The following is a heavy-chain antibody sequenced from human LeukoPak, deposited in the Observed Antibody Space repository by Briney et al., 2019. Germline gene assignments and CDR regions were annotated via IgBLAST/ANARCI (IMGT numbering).Heavy chain of an antibody. CDR3: ASFLAGYYYDSSGFLGIGIDY. CDR2: IYTSVST. Sequence: SETLSLTCTVSGGSISSGSYYWSWIRQPAGKGLEWIGRIYTSVSTNYNPSLKSRVTISVDTSKNQFSLKLSSVTAADTAVYYCASFLAGYYYDSSGFLGIGIDYWGQGTLVTVSS. D-gene: IGHD3-22*01. V-gene: IGHV4-61*02. CDR1: GGSISSGSYY. J-gene: IGHJ4*02.